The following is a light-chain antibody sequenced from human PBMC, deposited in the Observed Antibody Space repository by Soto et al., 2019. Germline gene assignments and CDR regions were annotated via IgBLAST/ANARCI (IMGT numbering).Light chain of an antibody. CDR1: SSNIGGET. J-gene: IGLJ3*02. Sequence: QSVLTQPPSASGSPGQRVTISCSGSSSNIGGETVNWYQQVPGTAPTLLIYGKTQRPSGVPDRFSGSKSGTSVSLAISGLQSEDEADSYGAAWDDSLNGWVFGGGTKVTVL. CDR3: AAWDDSLNGWV. V-gene: IGLV1-44*01. CDR2: GKT.